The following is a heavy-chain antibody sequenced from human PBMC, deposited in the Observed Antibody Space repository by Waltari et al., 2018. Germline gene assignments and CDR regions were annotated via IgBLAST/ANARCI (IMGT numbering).Heavy chain of an antibody. CDR2: IYYSGST. J-gene: IGHJ4*02. Sequence: QLQLQESGPGLVKPSETLSLTCTVSGCSISSSSYYWGLIRQPPGKGLEWIGSIYYSGSTYYNPSLKSRVTISVDTSKNQFSLKLSSVTAADTAVYYCATMITGTFSLLDYWGQGTLVTVSS. CDR3: ATMITGTFSLLDY. V-gene: IGHV4-39*07. CDR1: GCSISSSSYY. D-gene: IGHD1-20*01.